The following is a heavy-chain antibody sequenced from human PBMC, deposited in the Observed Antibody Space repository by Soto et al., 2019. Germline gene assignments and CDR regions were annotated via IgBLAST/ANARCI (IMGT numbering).Heavy chain of an antibody. J-gene: IGHJ4*02. CDR2: INSDGSST. CDR1: GFIFSSHG. V-gene: IGHV3-74*01. D-gene: IGHD6-6*01. CDR3: ARDRPDISNPTDHPMFDY. Sequence: GGSLRLSCEAPGFIFSSHGMHWVRQSAEKGLVWVSRINSDGSSTAYADSVKGRFTISRDNAKNTLYLQMNSLRVEDTAVYYCARDRPDISNPTDHPMFDYWAQGTQVTVSS.